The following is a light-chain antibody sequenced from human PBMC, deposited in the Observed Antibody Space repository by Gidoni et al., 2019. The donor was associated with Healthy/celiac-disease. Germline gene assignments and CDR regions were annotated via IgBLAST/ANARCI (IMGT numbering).Light chain of an antibody. Sequence: SYVLTQPPSVSGAAGKTARMGCQGDKLSTQSAHGYQQKPGRAPVLVIYDDTARPSGNPVRFSGSASGNTVILTIRRAEAGDEADYFCHVWHSTLDPVFGGGTTLPVL. CDR2: DDT. J-gene: IGLJ2*01. V-gene: IGLV3-21*03. CDR1: KLSTQS. CDR3: HVWHSTLDPV.